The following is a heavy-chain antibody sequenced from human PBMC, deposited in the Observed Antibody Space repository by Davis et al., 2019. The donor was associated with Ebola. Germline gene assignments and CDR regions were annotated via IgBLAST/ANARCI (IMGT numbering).Heavy chain of an antibody. J-gene: IGHJ4*02. CDR3: ARDHSSSHLFDY. CDR1: GYTFTSYD. V-gene: IGHV1-18*01. D-gene: IGHD6-13*01. CDR2: ISAYNGDT. Sequence: AASVKVSCKASGYTFTSYDISWVRQAPGQGLEWMGWISAYNGDTNYAQKFQGRVTMTRNTSISTAYMELSSLRSEDTAVYYCARDHSSSHLFDYWGQGTLVTVSS.